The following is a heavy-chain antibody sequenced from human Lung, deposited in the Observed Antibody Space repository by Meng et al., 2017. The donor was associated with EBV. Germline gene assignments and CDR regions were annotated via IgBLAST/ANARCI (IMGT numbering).Heavy chain of an antibody. D-gene: IGHD6-19*01. J-gene: IGHJ4*02. Sequence: QLVQSGAEVEKPGASVRVSCKASGYAFTNHGISWIRQAPGQGLEWMGWISCYNGDTNYAQKLQGRVTMTTDTSTNTAYMDLRSLRSDDTAVYYCARDPSNTSGRYAYFDYWGQGTLVTVSS. CDR1: GYAFTNHG. CDR2: ISCYNGDT. V-gene: IGHV1-18*01. CDR3: ARDPSNTSGRYAYFDY.